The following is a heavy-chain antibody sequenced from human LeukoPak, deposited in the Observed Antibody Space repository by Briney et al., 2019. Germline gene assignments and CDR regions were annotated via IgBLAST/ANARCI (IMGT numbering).Heavy chain of an antibody. D-gene: IGHD6-13*01. CDR2: ISTSGSTI. CDR3: AKAPYSTSWYYFDY. CDR1: GFTFSSYE. Sequence: PGGSLRLSCAASGFTFSSYEMNWVRQAPGKGLEWVSYISTSGSTIYYADSVKGRFTISGDNTKNSLYLQMNSLRAEDTAVYYCAKAPYSTSWYYFDYWGQGTLVTVSS. J-gene: IGHJ4*02. V-gene: IGHV3-48*03.